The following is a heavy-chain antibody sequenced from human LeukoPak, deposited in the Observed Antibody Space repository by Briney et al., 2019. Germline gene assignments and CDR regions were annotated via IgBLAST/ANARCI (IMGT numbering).Heavy chain of an antibody. J-gene: IGHJ6*03. CDR3: ARDSLDCSSTSCSQPAYYYYYMDV. CDR2: IIPIFGTA. CDR1: GGTFSSYA. Sequence: SVKVSCKASGGTFSSYAISWVRQAPGQGLEWMGGIIPIFGTANYAQKFQGRVTITTYESTSTAYMELSSLRSEDTAVYYCARDSLDCSSTSCSQPAYYYYYMDVWGKGPTVTVSS. V-gene: IGHV1-69*05. D-gene: IGHD2-2*01.